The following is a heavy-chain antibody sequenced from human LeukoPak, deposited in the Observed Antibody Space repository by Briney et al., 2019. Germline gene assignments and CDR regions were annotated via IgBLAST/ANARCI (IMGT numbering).Heavy chain of an antibody. CDR1: GGSVSSGSYY. Sequence: SETLPLTCTVSGGSVSSGSYYWSWIRQPPGKGLEWTGYIYHSGSTNYNPSLKSRVTISVDTSKNQFSLKLSSVTAADTAVYYCARVAVAGRPVDYWGQGTLVTVSS. V-gene: IGHV4-61*01. J-gene: IGHJ4*02. D-gene: IGHD6-19*01. CDR2: IYHSGST. CDR3: ARVAVAGRPVDY.